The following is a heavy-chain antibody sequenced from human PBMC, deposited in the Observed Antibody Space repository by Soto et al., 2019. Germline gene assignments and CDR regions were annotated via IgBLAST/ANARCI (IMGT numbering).Heavy chain of an antibody. CDR1: GFTFTSYW. Sequence: EVQLMESGGGLVQPGGSLRLSCAASGFTFTSYWMHWVRQAPGKGLVWVSRINSDGSSTVYVDSVKGRFTISRDNAKNTLYLQMNRLRAEGTAVYYCTRSITGYSYADTWGQGTLVTVS. J-gene: IGHJ5*02. D-gene: IGHD5-18*01. V-gene: IGHV3-74*01. CDR2: INSDGSST. CDR3: TRSITGYSYADT.